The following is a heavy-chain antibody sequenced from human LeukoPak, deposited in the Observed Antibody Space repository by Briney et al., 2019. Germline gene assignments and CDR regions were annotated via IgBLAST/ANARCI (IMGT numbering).Heavy chain of an antibody. V-gene: IGHV1-46*01. CDR3: ATGSSGGL. CDR2: INPSGGST. CDR1: GYTFTSYY. J-gene: IGHJ4*02. D-gene: IGHD3-22*01. Sequence: ASVKVSCKASGYTFTSYYMHWVRQAPGQGLEWMGIINPSGGSTSYAQKFQGRVTMTRDTSISTAYMELSRLRSDDTAVYYCATGSSGGLWGQGTLVTVSS.